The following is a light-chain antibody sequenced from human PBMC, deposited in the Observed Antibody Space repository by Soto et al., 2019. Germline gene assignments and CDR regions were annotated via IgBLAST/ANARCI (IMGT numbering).Light chain of an antibody. CDR1: QTISSW. CDR2: KAS. V-gene: IGKV1-5*03. J-gene: IGKJ1*01. CDR3: QQFNSYSRT. Sequence: DIQMTQSPSTLSRSVVDRVNITCRASQTISSWLAWYQQKPGKAPKLLIYKASSLESGVPSRFSGSGSGTEFTLTITSLQPDDFATYYCQQFNSYSRTFGQGTKVDIK.